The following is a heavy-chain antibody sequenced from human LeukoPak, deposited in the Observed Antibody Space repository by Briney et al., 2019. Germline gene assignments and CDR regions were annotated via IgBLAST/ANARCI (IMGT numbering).Heavy chain of an antibody. Sequence: ASVKVSCKASGGTFSSYAISWVRQAPGQGLEWMGWISGYNGDTIYAQKFQGRVTITRDTSASTAYMELSSLRSEDTAMYYCARDFLGGYDYEGYWGQGTLVTVSS. CDR3: ARDFLGGYDYEGY. J-gene: IGHJ4*02. CDR1: GGTFSSYA. V-gene: IGHV1-18*01. CDR2: ISGYNGDT. D-gene: IGHD5-12*01.